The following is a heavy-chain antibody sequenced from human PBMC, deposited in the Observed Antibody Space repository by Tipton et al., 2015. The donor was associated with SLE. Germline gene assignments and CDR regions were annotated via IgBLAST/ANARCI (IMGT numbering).Heavy chain of an antibody. D-gene: IGHD3-22*01. CDR2: INHSGST. CDR3: ARASYYYDSSGYGY. Sequence: TLSLTCAVYGGSFSGYYWTWIRQPPGKGLEWIGEINHSGSTNYNPSLKSRVTISVDTSKNQFSLKLNSVTAADTAVYYCARASYYYDSSGYGYWGQGTLVTVSS. CDR1: GGSFSGYY. J-gene: IGHJ4*02. V-gene: IGHV4-34*01.